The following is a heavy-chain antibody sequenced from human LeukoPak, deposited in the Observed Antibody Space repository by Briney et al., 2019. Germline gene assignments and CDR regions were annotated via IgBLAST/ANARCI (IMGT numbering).Heavy chain of an antibody. CDR1: GYTFTGYY. J-gene: IGHJ4*02. CDR2: INPNSGGT. D-gene: IGHD3-3*01. CDR3: ARVLVWESSPTLDY. Sequence: ASVKVSCKASGYTFTGYYMHWVRQAPGQGLEWMGWINPNSGGTNYAQKFQGRVTMTRDTFISTAYMELSRLRSDDTAVYYCARVLVWESSPTLDYWGQGTLVTVSS. V-gene: IGHV1-2*02.